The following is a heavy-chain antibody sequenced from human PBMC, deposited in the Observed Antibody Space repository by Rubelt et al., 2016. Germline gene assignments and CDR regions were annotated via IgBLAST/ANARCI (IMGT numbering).Heavy chain of an antibody. Sequence: QVQLQESGPGLVKPSGTLSLTCAVSGGSISSSNWWSWVRQPPGKGLEWIGEIYHSGSTNYNPSLKSRVTISVDKSKNQFSLKLSLGTAGDTAVYYCARRLRGCSSTSCYDYYYYGMDVWGQGTTVTVSS. J-gene: IGHJ6*02. CDR2: IYHSGST. V-gene: IGHV4-4*02. CDR1: GGSISSSNW. D-gene: IGHD2-2*01. CDR3: ARRLRGCSSTSCYDYYYYGMDV.